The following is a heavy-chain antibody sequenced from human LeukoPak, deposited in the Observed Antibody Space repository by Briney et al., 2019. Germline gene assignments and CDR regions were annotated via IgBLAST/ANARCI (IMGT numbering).Heavy chain of an antibody. CDR3: ASPPIMITFGGVIVDY. CDR2: ISYDGSNK. Sequence: EGSLRLSCAASGFTFSNAWMNWVRQAPGKGLEWVAVISYDGSNKYYADSVKGRFTISRDNSKNTLYLQMNSLRAEDTAVYYCASPPIMITFGGVIVDYWGQGTLVTVSS. V-gene: IGHV3-30-3*01. D-gene: IGHD3-16*02. J-gene: IGHJ4*02. CDR1: GFTFSNAW.